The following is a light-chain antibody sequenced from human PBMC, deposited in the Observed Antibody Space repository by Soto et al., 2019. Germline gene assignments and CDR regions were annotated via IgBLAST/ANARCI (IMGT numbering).Light chain of an antibody. J-gene: IGKJ5*01. CDR2: DAS. Sequence: EIVLTQSPGTLSLSPGERATLSCRASQSISRYLAWYQQKPGQAPRLLIYDASNRATGIPARFSGSGSGTDFTLTISSLEPEDFAVYYCQQRSNWQTFGQGTRREIK. CDR1: QSISRY. CDR3: QQRSNWQT. V-gene: IGKV3-11*01.